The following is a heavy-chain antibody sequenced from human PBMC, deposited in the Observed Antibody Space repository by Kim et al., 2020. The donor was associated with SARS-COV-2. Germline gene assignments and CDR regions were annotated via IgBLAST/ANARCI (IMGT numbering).Heavy chain of an antibody. J-gene: IGHJ3*02. V-gene: IGHV1-2*02. CDR3: ARDRRYSYGSDAFDI. Sequence: KLPGRVTMHRDTSISTAYMELSRLRSDDTAVYYCARDRRYSYGSDAFDIWGQGTMVTVSS. D-gene: IGHD5-18*01.